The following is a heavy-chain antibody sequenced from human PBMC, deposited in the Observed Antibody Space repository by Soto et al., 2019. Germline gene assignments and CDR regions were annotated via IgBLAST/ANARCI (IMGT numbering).Heavy chain of an antibody. V-gene: IGHV3-48*02. CDR3: ARDSSGRQYYGMDV. CDR1: GFIFSDYS. CDR2: ITTTSSTM. J-gene: IGHJ6*02. D-gene: IGHD3-22*01. Sequence: GGSLRLSCTPSGFIFSDYSMYWVRQAPGKGLEWISYITTTSSTMYYADSVKGRFTISRDNAKNSLYLQMNSLRDEDTAVYYCARDSSGRQYYGMDVWGQGTTVTVSS.